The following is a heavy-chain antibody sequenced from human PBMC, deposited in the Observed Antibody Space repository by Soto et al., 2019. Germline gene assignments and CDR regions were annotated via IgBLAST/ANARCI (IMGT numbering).Heavy chain of an antibody. CDR3: AKDRNFPWYCSGGSCYENWFDP. Sequence: ASVKVSCKASGYTFTSYGISWVRQAPGQGLEWMGWISAYNGNTNYAQKLQGRVTMTTDTSTSTAYMELRSLRAEDTAVYYCAKDRNFPWYCSGGSCYENWFDPWGQGTLVTVSS. CDR2: ISAYNGNT. J-gene: IGHJ5*02. D-gene: IGHD2-15*01. CDR1: GYTFTSYG. V-gene: IGHV1-18*01.